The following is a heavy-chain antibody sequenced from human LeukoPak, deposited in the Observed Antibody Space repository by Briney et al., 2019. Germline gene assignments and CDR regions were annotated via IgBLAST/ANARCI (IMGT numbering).Heavy chain of an antibody. J-gene: IGHJ4*02. CDR1: GGTFSSYA. D-gene: IGHD4-17*01. CDR2: ISAYNGNT. V-gene: IGHV1-18*01. CDR3: ARGWDDYGDYVPPDY. Sequence: ASVKVSCKASGGTFSSYAISWVRQAPGQGLEWMGWISAYNGNTNYAQKLQGRVTMTTDTSTSTAYMELRSLRSDDTAVYYCARGWDDYGDYVPPDYWGQGTLVTVSS.